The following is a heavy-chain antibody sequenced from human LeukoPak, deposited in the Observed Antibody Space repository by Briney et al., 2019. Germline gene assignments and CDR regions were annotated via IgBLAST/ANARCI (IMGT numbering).Heavy chain of an antibody. V-gene: IGHV3-33*01. D-gene: IGHD6-19*01. CDR3: ARESFSGWYDDD. J-gene: IGHJ4*02. CDR2: IWYDGSNK. Sequence: GGSLRLSCAASGFTFSSYGMHWVRQAPGKGLEWVAVIWYDGSNKYYADSVKGRFTISRDNSKNTLYLQMNSLRGEDTAVYYCARESFSGWYDDDWGKGTLVTVSS. CDR1: GFTFSSYG.